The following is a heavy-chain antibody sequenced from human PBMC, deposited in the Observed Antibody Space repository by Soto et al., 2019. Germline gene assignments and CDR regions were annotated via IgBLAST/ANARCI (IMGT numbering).Heavy chain of an antibody. CDR1: GFTFSSYA. CDR2: ISYDGSNN. Sequence: QVQLVESGGGVVQPGRSLRLSCAASGFTFSSYAMHWVRQAPGKGLEWVAVISYDGSNNYYADSVKGRFTISRDNSKNTLYLQMNSLRAEDTAVYYCARMASFYCSGGSCYPTYGMDVWGQGTTVTDSS. CDR3: ARMASFYCSGGSCYPTYGMDV. J-gene: IGHJ6*02. D-gene: IGHD2-15*01. V-gene: IGHV3-30-3*01.